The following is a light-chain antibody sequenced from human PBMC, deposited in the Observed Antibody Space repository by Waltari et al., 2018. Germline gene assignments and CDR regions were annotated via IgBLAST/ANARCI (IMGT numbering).Light chain of an antibody. J-gene: IGLJ2*01. CDR3: CSYAGSSTFVV. Sequence: QSALTQPASVSGSPGQSITISCTGTSRAVGSYNIVSWYHQHPGKAPKLMIYEVSKRPSGVSNRFSGSKSGNTSSLTISGLQAEDEADYYCCSYAGSSTFVVFGGGTKLTVL. V-gene: IGLV2-23*02. CDR1: SRAVGSYNI. CDR2: EVS.